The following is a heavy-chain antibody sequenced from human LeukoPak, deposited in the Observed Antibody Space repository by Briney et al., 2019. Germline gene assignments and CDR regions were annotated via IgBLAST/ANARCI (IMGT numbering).Heavy chain of an antibody. Sequence: SETLSLTCTVSGYSISSGYYWGWIRQPPGKGLEWIGNIYPTGSAYYNPSLKSRVTISVDTSKNQFSLKLSSVTAADTAVYYCAREHPGGAAAGTKYQNYWGQGTLVTVSS. CDR3: AREHPGGAAAGTKYQNY. D-gene: IGHD6-13*01. J-gene: IGHJ4*02. V-gene: IGHV4-38-2*02. CDR1: GYSISSGYY. CDR2: IYPTGSA.